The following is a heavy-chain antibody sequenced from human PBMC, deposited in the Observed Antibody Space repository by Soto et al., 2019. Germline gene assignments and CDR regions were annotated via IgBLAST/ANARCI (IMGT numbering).Heavy chain of an antibody. Sequence: QVQLQESGPGLVKPSGTLSLTCAVSGGSISSSNWWSWVRQPPGKGLEWIGEIYHSGSTNYNPSLKSRVTLSVDKSKNQFSLKLSSVTAADTAVYYWASLTDSSGYYQYYFDYWGQGTLVTVSS. J-gene: IGHJ4*02. CDR1: GGSISSSNW. D-gene: IGHD3-22*01. V-gene: IGHV4-4*02. CDR2: IYHSGST. CDR3: ASLTDSSGYYQYYFDY.